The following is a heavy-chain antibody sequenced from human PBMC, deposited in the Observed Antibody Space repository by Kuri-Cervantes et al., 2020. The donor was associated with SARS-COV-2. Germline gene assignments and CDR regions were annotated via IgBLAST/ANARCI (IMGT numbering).Heavy chain of an antibody. CDR1: GYSISSGYY. CDR2: IYHSGST. CDR3: ARGGGSYYFDY. J-gene: IGHJ4*02. Sequence: GSLRLSCTVSGYSISSGYYWGWIRQPPGKGLEWIGSIYHSGSTYYNPSLKSRVTISVDTSKNQFSLKLSSVTAADTAVYYCARGGGSYYFDYWGQGTLVTVSS. D-gene: IGHD1-26*01. V-gene: IGHV4-38-2*02.